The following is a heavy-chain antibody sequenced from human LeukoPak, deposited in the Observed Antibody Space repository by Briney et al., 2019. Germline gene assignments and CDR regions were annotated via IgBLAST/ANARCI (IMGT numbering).Heavy chain of an antibody. V-gene: IGHV4-4*09. CDR3: ARHDAGIAARPFDN. CDR2: IHASGPT. Sequence: SETLSLTCTVSGGSISTYYWSWIRRPPGKGLESIAYIHASGPTNYNPSLESRITISVDTSKNQFSLQLSSVTAADTAVYYCARHDAGIAARPFDNWGPGTLVTVSS. D-gene: IGHD6-6*01. CDR1: GGSISTYY. J-gene: IGHJ4*02.